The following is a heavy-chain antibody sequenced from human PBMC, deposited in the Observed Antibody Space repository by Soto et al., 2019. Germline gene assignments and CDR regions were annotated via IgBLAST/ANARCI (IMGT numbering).Heavy chain of an antibody. D-gene: IGHD1-26*01. V-gene: IGHV1-46*01. CDR2: IICSSGAT. Sequence: ASVKVSCKASGYPFTGSYIHWVRQAPGQGPEWMGRIICSSGATIYAQNLQGRATLTRDTSRTTAYMELSSLTSEDTAAYFCVRDGGNYHFDYWGQGTLVTVS. J-gene: IGHJ4*02. CDR3: VRDGGNYHFDY. CDR1: GYPFTGSY.